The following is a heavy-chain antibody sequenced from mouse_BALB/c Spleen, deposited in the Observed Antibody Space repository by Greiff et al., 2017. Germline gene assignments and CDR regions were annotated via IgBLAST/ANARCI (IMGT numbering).Heavy chain of an antibody. CDR2: IYPGDGDT. V-gene: IGHV1-87*01. J-gene: IGHJ3*01. D-gene: IGHD2-4*01. CDR1: GYTFTSYW. CDR3: ARGGAMITSAWFAY. Sequence: VKLQESGAELARPGASVKLSCKASGYTFTSYWMQWVKQRPGQGLEWIGAIYPGDGDTRYTQKFKGKATLTADKSSSTAYMQLSSLASEDSAVYYCARGGAMITSAWFAYWGQGTLVTVSA.